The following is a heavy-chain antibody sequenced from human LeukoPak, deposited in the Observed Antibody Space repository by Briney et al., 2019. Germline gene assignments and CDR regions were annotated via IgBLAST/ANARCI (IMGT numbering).Heavy chain of an antibody. Sequence: SQTLSLTCAVSGGSISSGGYSWSWIRQPPGKGLEWIGFIYYSGSTYYNPSLKSRVTISVDRSKNQFSLKLTSVTAADTAVYYCAASPPFGGSYRLYFDYWGQGTLVTVSS. V-gene: IGHV4-30-2*01. CDR3: AASPPFGGSYRLYFDY. CDR1: GGSISSGGYS. J-gene: IGHJ4*02. CDR2: IYYSGST. D-gene: IGHD3-16*02.